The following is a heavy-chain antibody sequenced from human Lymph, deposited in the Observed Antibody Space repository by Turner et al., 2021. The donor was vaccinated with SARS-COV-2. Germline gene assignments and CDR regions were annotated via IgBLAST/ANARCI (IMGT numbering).Heavy chain of an antibody. Sequence: QVQLVQSGAEVKKPGSSVKVSCKASGGTFSSYAISWVRQAPGQGLEWREGIIPSLSIATYAQKFRGRVTITAEKSTSTAYRELSSLGSEDTAVFYCARVVGGFGELGYYYYYGMDVWGQGTTVTVSS. CDR1: GGTFSSYA. J-gene: IGHJ6*02. D-gene: IGHD3-10*01. V-gene: IGHV1-69*10. CDR3: ARVVGGFGELGYYYYYGMDV. CDR2: IIPSLSIA.